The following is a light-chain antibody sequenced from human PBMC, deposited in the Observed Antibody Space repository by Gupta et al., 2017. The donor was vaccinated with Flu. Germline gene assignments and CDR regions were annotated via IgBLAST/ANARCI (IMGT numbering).Light chain of an antibody. CDR1: QNISPY. J-gene: IGKJ4*01. CDR3: QQTDETPST. Sequence: IQLTPSPSSLSASVGDRVTIACRASQNISPYLNWYQEKPGKAPNLLIYAASSLQRGVPSRFSGRGSGTTFTLTISGLQPEDLATYYCQQTDETPSTFGGGTKVEIK. V-gene: IGKV1-39*01. CDR2: AAS.